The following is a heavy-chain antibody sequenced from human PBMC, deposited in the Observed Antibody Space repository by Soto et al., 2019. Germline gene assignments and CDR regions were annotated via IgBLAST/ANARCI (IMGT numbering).Heavy chain of an antibody. J-gene: IGHJ6*02. D-gene: IGHD1-26*01. V-gene: IGHV1-2*02. Sequence: ASVKVSCKASGYTFTGYYVHWVRQAPGQGLEWMGWINPNSGDTYLAQRFQGRVTMNRDTSIGTAYMELRGLTSDDTAEYYCAKGGAIVAAGTRVYLYNAMDVWGQVTTVTVSS. CDR2: INPNSGDT. CDR1: GYTFTGYY. CDR3: AKGGAIVAAGTRVYLYNAMDV.